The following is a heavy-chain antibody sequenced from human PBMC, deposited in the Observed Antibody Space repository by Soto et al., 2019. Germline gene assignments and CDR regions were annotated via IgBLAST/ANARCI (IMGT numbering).Heavy chain of an antibody. Sequence: LKISCKGSGYIFTTYWIGWVRQMPGEGLEWMGIIYPGDSDTRYSPSSQGQVTISADKSISTAYLQWSNLKASDTAIYYCARRHTSSSGEWFDPWGQGTLVTVSS. CDR1: GYIFTTYW. D-gene: IGHD6-6*01. J-gene: IGHJ5*02. CDR2: IYPGDSDT. CDR3: ARRHTSSSGEWFDP. V-gene: IGHV5-51*01.